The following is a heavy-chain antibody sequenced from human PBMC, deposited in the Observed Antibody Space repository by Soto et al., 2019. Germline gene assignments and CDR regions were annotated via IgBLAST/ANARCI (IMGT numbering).Heavy chain of an antibody. D-gene: IGHD5-12*01. Sequence: SETLSLTCTVSGGSIISYYWSWIRQPPGRGLEWIGFIYYAGSTKYNPSLKSQVTIFIDASKNQFSLRLSSVTAADTAVYYCARRHGYNYEVTYFDYWGQGTLVTVSS. V-gene: IGHV4-59*12. CDR2: IYYAGST. CDR1: GGSIISYY. J-gene: IGHJ4*02. CDR3: ARRHGYNYEVTYFDY.